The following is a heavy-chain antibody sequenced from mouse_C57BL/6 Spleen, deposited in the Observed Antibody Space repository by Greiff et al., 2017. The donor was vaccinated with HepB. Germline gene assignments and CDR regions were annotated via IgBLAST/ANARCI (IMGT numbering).Heavy chain of an antibody. D-gene: IGHD2-5*01. Sequence: QVQLQQPGAELVMPGASVKLSCKASGYTFTSYWMHWVKQRPGQGLEWIGEIDPSDSYTNYNQKFKGKSTLTADKSSSTAYMQLSSLTSEDSAVYYCARCYSNYPYYFDYWGQGTTLTVSS. CDR2: IDPSDSYT. CDR1: GYTFTSYW. J-gene: IGHJ2*01. CDR3: ARCYSNYPYYFDY. V-gene: IGHV1-69*01.